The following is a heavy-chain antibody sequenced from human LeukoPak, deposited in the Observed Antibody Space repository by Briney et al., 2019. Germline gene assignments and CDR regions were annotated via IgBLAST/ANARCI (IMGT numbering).Heavy chain of an antibody. J-gene: IGHJ4*02. CDR2: IKEDGSEK. Sequence: GGSLRLSCVASGFTFNNYWMSWARQAPGKGLEWVANIKEDGSEKYYVDSVKGRFTISRDNAKNSLYLQINSLRAEDTAVYYCASFKLGGWGQGTLVTVSS. D-gene: IGHD3-16*01. CDR1: GFTFNNYW. V-gene: IGHV3-7*01. CDR3: ASFKLGG.